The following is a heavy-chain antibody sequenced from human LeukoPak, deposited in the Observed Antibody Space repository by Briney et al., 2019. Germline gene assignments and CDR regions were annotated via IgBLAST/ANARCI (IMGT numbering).Heavy chain of an antibody. D-gene: IGHD1-26*01. CDR3: VREIGNTGSYD. CDR1: GFTFSSYA. CDR2: ISGSGGST. Sequence: GGSLRLSCAASGFTFSSYAMSWVRQAPGKGLEWVSAISGSGGSTYYAESVRGRFTISRDISKNTLYLQINNPRAEDTAVYYCVREIGNTGSYDWGQGTLVTVSS. J-gene: IGHJ4*02. V-gene: IGHV3-23*01.